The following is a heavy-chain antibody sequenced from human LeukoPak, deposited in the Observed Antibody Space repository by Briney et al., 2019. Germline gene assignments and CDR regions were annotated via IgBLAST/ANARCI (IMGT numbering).Heavy chain of an antibody. CDR1: GGTFSSYA. Sequence: ASVKVSCKASGGTFSSYAISWVRQAPGQGLEWMGGIIPILGIANYAQKFQGRVTVTADKSTSTAYMELSSLRSEDTAVYYCARGATLYYFDYWGQGTLVTVSS. D-gene: IGHD1-26*01. CDR2: IIPILGIA. V-gene: IGHV1-69*10. CDR3: ARGATLYYFDY. J-gene: IGHJ4*02.